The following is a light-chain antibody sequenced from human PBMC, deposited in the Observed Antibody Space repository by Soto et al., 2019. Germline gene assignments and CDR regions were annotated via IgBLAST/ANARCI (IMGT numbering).Light chain of an antibody. CDR3: HHYNNSPLP. J-gene: IGKJ4*01. Sequence: EVVMRQSPATLSVSPGEGATLSCRASLGIGDTLAWYQHTHGQTPSLLIYDTSPKASGVPTRLSGSRSGADFSITINNRRSEDFAVYYCHHYNNSPLPVGGGTTVDIK. CDR2: DTS. CDR1: LGIGDT. V-gene: IGKV3-15*01.